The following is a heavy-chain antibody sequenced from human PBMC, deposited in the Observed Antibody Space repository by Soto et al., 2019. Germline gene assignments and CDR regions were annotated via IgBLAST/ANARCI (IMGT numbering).Heavy chain of an antibody. D-gene: IGHD3-10*01. Sequence: EVQLVKSGGGLVQPGRSLRLSCEASGFTFDDYAMHWVRQAPGKGLEWVSGISWNSGSIGYADSVKGRFTISRDNAKNSLYLQMNSLRAEDTALYYCVITDQVDDAFDIWGQGTMVTVSS. V-gene: IGHV3-9*01. CDR1: GFTFDDYA. J-gene: IGHJ3*02. CDR3: VITDQVDDAFDI. CDR2: ISWNSGSI.